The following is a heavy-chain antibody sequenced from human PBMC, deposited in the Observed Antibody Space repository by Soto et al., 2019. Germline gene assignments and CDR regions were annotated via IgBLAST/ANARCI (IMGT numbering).Heavy chain of an antibody. CDR2: IYPGDSET. D-gene: IGHD6-13*01. J-gene: IGHJ4*02. V-gene: IGHV5-51*01. Sequence: PGAYLKISCQCSGYTFSNFWIAWVRQLPGKGLECMGIIYPGDSETRYSPSFHGKVTISADRPIGTSYPQWSSLEASDSAFYFCARSPRSSPYFDYWGQGALVTVSS. CDR1: GYTFSNFW. CDR3: ARSPRSSPYFDY.